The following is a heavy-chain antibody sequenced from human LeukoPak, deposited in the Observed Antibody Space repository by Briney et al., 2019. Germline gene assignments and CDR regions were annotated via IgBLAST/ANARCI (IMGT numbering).Heavy chain of an antibody. D-gene: IGHD6-13*01. J-gene: IGHJ4*02. CDR1: GGSISSSSYS. V-gene: IGHV4-39*01. Sequence: SETLSLTCTVSGGSISSSSYSWGWIRQPPGKGLEWIGSIYYSGSTYYNPSLKSRVTISVDTSKNQFSLKLSSVTAADTAVYYCARRYSSSWYDKYYFDYWGQGTLVTVSS. CDR2: IYYSGST. CDR3: ARRYSSSWYDKYYFDY.